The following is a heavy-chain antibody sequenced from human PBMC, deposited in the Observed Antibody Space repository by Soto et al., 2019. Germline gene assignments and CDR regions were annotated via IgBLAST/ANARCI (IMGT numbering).Heavy chain of an antibody. J-gene: IGHJ6*02. D-gene: IGHD2-15*01. CDR3: ARPGVVADYYYYGMDV. Sequence: PGGSLRLSCAASGFIVSSNYMSWVRQAPGKGLEWVSVIYRDGSTYYADSVKGRFTISRDNAKNSLYLQMNSLRAEDTAVYYCARPGVVADYYYYGMDVWGQGTTVTVSS. V-gene: IGHV3-53*01. CDR2: IYRDGST. CDR1: GFIVSSNY.